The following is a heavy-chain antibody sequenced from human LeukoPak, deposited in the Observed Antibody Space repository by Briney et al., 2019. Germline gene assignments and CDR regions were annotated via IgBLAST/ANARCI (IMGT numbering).Heavy chain of an antibody. V-gene: IGHV1-46*01. D-gene: IGHD6-6*01. CDR1: GYTFTSYY. CDR3: ARQVTAARPSPFDY. J-gene: IGHJ4*02. CDR2: INPSGGST. Sequence: GASVKVSCEASGYTFTSYYMHWVRQAPGQGLEWMGIINPSGGSTSYAQKFQGRVTMTRDTSTSTVYMELSSLRAEDTAVYYRARQVTAARPSPFDYWGQGTLVTVSS.